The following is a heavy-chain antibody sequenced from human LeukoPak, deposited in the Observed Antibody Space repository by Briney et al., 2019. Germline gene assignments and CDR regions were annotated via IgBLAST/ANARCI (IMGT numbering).Heavy chain of an antibody. Sequence: PGGSLRLSCAASGFTFSSYAMSWVRQAPGQGLEWVSAISGSGGSTYYADSGKGRFTISRDNSKNTLYQQMNSLRAEDTAVYYCAKKGGRPVWFGDLLFDNWGQGTLVTVSS. CDR3: AKKGGRPVWFGDLLFDN. V-gene: IGHV3-23*01. CDR2: ISGSGGST. CDR1: GFTFSSYA. D-gene: IGHD3-10*01. J-gene: IGHJ4*02.